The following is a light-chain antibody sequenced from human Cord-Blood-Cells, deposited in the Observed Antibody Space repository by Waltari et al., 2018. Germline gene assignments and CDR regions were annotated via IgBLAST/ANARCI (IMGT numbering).Light chain of an antibody. CDR2: WAC. V-gene: IGKV4-1*01. CDR3: QQYYSTPT. J-gene: IGKJ1*01. Sequence: DIVMTQSPDSLAVSLGDRATINCKSSQSVLYSSNNKNYLAWYQQKPGQPPKLLIYWACTRESGVPDRCSGSGSGTDFTLTSSSLQAEDVAVYYCQQYYSTPTFGQGTKVEIK. CDR1: QSVLYSSNNKNY.